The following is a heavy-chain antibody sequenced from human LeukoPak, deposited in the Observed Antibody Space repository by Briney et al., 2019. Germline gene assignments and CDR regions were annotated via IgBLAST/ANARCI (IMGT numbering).Heavy chain of an antibody. CDR1: GFPFSSYS. V-gene: IGHV3-48*01. D-gene: IGHD6-19*01. J-gene: IGHJ4*02. Sequence: PGGSLRLSCAASGFPFSSYSMNWVRQAPGRGLEWVSYITSYSSTIYYADSVKGRFTISRDNAENSLYLQMNSLRAEDTAVYYCARDVQQWLRGNFDYWGQGTLVTVSS. CDR2: ITSYSSTI. CDR3: ARDVQQWLRGNFDY.